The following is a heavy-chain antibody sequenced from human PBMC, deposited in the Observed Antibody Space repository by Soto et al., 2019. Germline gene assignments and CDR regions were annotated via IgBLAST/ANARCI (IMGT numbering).Heavy chain of an antibody. V-gene: IGHV1-18*01. CDR2: ISAYNGNT. Sequence: ASVKVSCKASGYTFTSYGISWVRQAPGQGLEWMGWISAYNGNTNYAQKLQGRVTTTTDTSTSTAYMELRSLRSGDTAVYYCARDRGSSWYVGIYYYYGMDVWGQGTTVTVSS. D-gene: IGHD6-13*01. CDR3: ARDRGSSWYVGIYYYYGMDV. CDR1: GYTFTSYG. J-gene: IGHJ6*02.